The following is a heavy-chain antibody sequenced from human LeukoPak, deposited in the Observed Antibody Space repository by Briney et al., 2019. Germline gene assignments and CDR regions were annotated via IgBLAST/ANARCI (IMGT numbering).Heavy chain of an antibody. V-gene: IGHV4-30-4*08. J-gene: IGHJ4*02. CDR1: GGSISSGDYY. Sequence: PPETLSLTXTVSGGSISSGDYYWSWIRQPPGKGLEWIGYIYYSGSTYYNPSLKSRVTISVDTSKNQFSLKLSSVTAADTAVYYCVGPLGYKLTTTVDYWGQGTLVTVSS. CDR2: IYYSGST. D-gene: IGHD4-11*01. CDR3: VGPLGYKLTTTVDY.